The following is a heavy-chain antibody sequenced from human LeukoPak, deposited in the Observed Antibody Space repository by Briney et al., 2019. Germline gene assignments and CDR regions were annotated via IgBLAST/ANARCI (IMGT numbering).Heavy chain of an antibody. CDR2: IYSSGTT. D-gene: IGHD3-10*01. Sequence: PSETLSLTCIVSGGSISSYYWSWIRQPPGKGLEWIGNIYSSGTTNYNPSLKSRVTISMDTSKDQFSLKLSSVTAADTAVYYCARGKIWSPVYLSHWGQGTLVTVSS. CDR1: GGSISSYY. V-gene: IGHV4-59*13. J-gene: IGHJ4*02. CDR3: ARGKIWSPVYLSH.